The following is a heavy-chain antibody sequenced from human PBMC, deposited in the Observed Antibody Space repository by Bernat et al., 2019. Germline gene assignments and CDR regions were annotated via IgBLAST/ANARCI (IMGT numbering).Heavy chain of an antibody. J-gene: IGHJ5*02. D-gene: IGHD2-2*01. Sequence: QITLKESGPTLVKPTQTLTLTCTFSGFSLSTSGVGVGWIRQPPGKALEWLALIYWDYDKRYSPSLKSRLTITKETSKNQVVLTMTNRDPVETATSYCANSGGYCSSSSCMHPPLDPWGQGTLVTVSS. V-gene: IGHV2-5*02. CDR3: ANSGGYCSSSSCMHPPLDP. CDR1: GFSLSTSGVG. CDR2: IYWDYDK.